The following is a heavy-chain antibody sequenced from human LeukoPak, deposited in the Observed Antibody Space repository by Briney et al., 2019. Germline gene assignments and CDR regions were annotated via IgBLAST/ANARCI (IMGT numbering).Heavy chain of an antibody. V-gene: IGHV3-48*02. J-gene: IGHJ4*02. CDR1: GFTFTSYS. Sequence: GGSLRLSCAASGFTFTSYSMTWVRQAPGKGLEWVSYISSSSSSSSTVYCADSVKGRFTVSRDNAKNSLYLQMNSLRDEDTAMFYCARVGDGYSVNYFDYWGQGTLVTVSS. CDR2: ISSSSSSSSTV. D-gene: IGHD5-24*01. CDR3: ARVGDGYSVNYFDY.